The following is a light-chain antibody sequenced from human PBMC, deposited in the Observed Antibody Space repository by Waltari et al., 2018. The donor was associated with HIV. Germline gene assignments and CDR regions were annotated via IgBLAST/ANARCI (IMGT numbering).Light chain of an antibody. CDR1: QDIRNY. V-gene: IGKV1-33*01. CDR2: DAS. Sequence: IQMTQSPSSLSASVGDKVTITCQASQDIRNYLNWFQQKPGKAPKLLIYDASRVETGVPSRFSGSGSGTDFTFTISNLQPEDLATYYCHQYDYSFTFGGGTRVEIK. CDR3: HQYDYSFT. J-gene: IGKJ4*01.